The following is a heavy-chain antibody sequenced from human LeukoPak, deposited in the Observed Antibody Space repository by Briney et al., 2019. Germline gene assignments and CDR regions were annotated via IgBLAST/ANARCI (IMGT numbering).Heavy chain of an antibody. CDR1: GGSISSSSYY. CDR3: ARQLSRWIQLYDY. V-gene: IGHV4-39*01. Sequence: SETLSLTCTVSGGSISSSSYYWGWIRQLPGKGLEWIGSIYYSGSTYYNPSLKSRVTISVDTSKNQFSLKLSSVTAADTAVYYCARQLSRWIQLYDYWGQGTLVTVSS. J-gene: IGHJ4*02. D-gene: IGHD5-18*01. CDR2: IYYSGST.